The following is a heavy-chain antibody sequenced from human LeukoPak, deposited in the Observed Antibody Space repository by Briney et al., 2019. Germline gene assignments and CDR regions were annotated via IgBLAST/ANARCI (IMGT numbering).Heavy chain of an antibody. CDR2: ISSSSSYI. Sequence: KPGGSLRLSCAASGFTFSSYSMNWVRQAPGKGLEWVSSISSSSSYIYYADSVKGRFTISRDNAKNSLYLQMNSLRAEDTAVYYCARDRAASTLGLFDFWGQGALVTVSS. CDR1: GFTFSSYS. J-gene: IGHJ4*02. V-gene: IGHV3-21*01. D-gene: IGHD2-15*01. CDR3: ARDRAASTLGLFDF.